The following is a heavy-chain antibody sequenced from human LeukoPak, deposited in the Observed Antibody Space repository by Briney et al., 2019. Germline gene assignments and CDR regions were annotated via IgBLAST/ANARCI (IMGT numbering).Heavy chain of an antibody. Sequence: SETLSLTCTVSGGSLSSYYWSWIRQPPGKGLEWIGYIYYSGSTNYNPSLKSRVTISVDTSKYQFSLKLSSVTAADSAVDYCARAPNSSGYYYNYYYYYMDVWGKGTTVTVSS. CDR1: GGSLSSYY. CDR2: IYYSGST. CDR3: ARAPNSSGYYYNYYYYYMDV. D-gene: IGHD3-22*01. J-gene: IGHJ6*03. V-gene: IGHV4-59*01.